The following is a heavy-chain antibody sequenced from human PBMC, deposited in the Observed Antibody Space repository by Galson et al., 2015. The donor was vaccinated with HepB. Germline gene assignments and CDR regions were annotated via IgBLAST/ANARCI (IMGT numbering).Heavy chain of an antibody. CDR3: AKDDGRIAAAGTDLDY. Sequence: SLRLSCAASGFTFSSYAMSWVRQAPGKGLEWVSAISGSGGSTYYADSVKGRFTISRDNSKNTLYLQMNSLRAEDTAVYYCAKDDGRIAAAGTDLDYWGQGTLVTVSS. D-gene: IGHD6-13*01. J-gene: IGHJ4*02. V-gene: IGHV3-23*01. CDR1: GFTFSSYA. CDR2: ISGSGGST.